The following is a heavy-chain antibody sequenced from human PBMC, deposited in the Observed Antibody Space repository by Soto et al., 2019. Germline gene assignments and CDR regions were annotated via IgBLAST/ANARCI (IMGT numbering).Heavy chain of an antibody. J-gene: IGHJ4*02. V-gene: IGHV4-34*01. CDR1: GGSFSGYY. D-gene: IGHD3-22*01. CDR2: INHSGST. CDR3: AATTKYYYDSSGYGH. Sequence: QVQLQQWGAGLLKPSETLSLTCAVYGGSFSGYYWSWIRQPPGKGLEWIGEINHSGSTNYNPSLKSRVPISVDTSKNQFSLKLSSVTAADTAVYYCAATTKYYYDSSGYGHWGQGTLVTVSS.